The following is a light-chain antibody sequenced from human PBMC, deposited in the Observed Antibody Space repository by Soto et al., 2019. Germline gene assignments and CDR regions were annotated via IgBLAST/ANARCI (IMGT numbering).Light chain of an antibody. CDR3: QQRGNWPPIT. CDR1: QSISSY. Sequence: EIVLTHSPATLSLSPGERATLSCRASQSISSYLAWYQQKPGQAPRLLIYDASNRATGIPARFSGSGSGTDFTLTISSLEPEDFAVYYCQQRGNWPPITFGPGTKVDIK. V-gene: IGKV3-11*01. J-gene: IGKJ3*01. CDR2: DAS.